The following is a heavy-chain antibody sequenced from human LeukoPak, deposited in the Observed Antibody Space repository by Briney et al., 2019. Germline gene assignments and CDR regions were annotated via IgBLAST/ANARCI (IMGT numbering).Heavy chain of an antibody. J-gene: IGHJ4*02. CDR2: ISSRSRTI. CDR1: GFTFNTSF. D-gene: IGHD5-12*01. CDR3: ARGVYSGYDLDY. Sequence: PGGSLRLSCAASGFTFNTSFMNWVRQAPGKGLEWISFISSRSRTIYYADSVKGRFIISRDNAKNSLYLQMNSLRAEDTAVYFCARGVYSGYDLDYWGQGTLVTVSS. V-gene: IGHV3-48*01.